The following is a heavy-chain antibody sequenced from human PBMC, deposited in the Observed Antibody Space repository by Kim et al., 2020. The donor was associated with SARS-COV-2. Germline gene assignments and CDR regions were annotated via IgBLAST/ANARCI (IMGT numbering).Heavy chain of an antibody. J-gene: IGHJ6*02. CDR2: INSDGSDT. V-gene: IGHV3-74*01. Sequence: GGSLRLSCAASGFTFSSYWMHWVRQGPGKGLVWVSRINSDGSDTTYADSVKGRFTISRDNAKKMLYLQMNSLRAEDTAVYYCARVFSYGMDVWGQGTTVTVSS. CDR1: GFTFSSYW. CDR3: ARVFSYGMDV.